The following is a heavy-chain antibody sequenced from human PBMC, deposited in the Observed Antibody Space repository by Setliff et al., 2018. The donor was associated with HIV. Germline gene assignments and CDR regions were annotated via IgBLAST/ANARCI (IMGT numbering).Heavy chain of an antibody. D-gene: IGHD1-7*01. CDR3: ARGGGTKYYYYYYMDV. CDR1: GGSISSYY. V-gene: IGHV4-59*01. Sequence: SETLSLTCTVSGGSISSYYWSWIRQPPGKGLEWIGYIYYSGSTNYTPSLKSRVTISVDTPKNQFSLKLSSVTAADTAVYYCARGGGTKYYYYYYMDVWGKGATVTVSS. CDR2: IYYSGST. J-gene: IGHJ6*03.